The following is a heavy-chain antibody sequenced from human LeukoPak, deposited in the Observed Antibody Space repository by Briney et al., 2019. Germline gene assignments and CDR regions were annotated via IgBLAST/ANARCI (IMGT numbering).Heavy chain of an antibody. CDR2: INSRASTI. CDR1: GFTFNSYE. Sequence: GGSLRLSCAASGFTFNSYEMNWVRQAPGKGLEWVAYINSRASTIYYADSVKGRFTISRDNAKNSLYLQMNSLRGEDTAVYYCARDSDSDYWGQGTLVTVSS. V-gene: IGHV3-48*03. J-gene: IGHJ4*02. CDR3: ARDSDSDY.